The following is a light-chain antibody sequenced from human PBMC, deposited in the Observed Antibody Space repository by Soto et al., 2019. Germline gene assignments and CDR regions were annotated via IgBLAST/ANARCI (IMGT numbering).Light chain of an antibody. CDR1: QGVSRK. V-gene: IGKV3-15*01. CDR2: GAS. CDR3: QQYHTWPIT. Sequence: DIVMTQSPAPLSVAPGERVTFSCRASQGVSRKLAWYQHKPGQAPRLLIYGASTGATGIPARFSGSGSGTEFTLTISSLQSEDCAIYYCQQYHTWPITFGGGTKVEIK. J-gene: IGKJ4*01.